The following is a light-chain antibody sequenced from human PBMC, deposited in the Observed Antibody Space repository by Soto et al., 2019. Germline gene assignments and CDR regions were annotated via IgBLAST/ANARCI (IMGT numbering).Light chain of an antibody. CDR1: QSVSSSY. V-gene: IGKV3-20*01. J-gene: IGKJ5*01. CDR2: GAS. CDR3: QQYGSSPPIT. Sequence: DIVLTQSPGTLSLSPGERAALSCRASQSVSSSYLAWYQQKPGQAPRLLIYGASNRATGIPDRFSGSGSGTDFTLTISRLEPEDFAVYYCQQYGSSPPITFGQGTRLEI.